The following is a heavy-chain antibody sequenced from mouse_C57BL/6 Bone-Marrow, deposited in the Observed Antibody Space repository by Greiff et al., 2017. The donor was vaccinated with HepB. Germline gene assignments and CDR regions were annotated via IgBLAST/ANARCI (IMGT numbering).Heavy chain of an antibody. J-gene: IGHJ3*01. CDR2: IDPSDSYT. Sequence: QVQLKQPGAELVMPEASVKLSCKASGYTFTSYWMHWVKQRPGQGLEWIGEIDPSDSYTNYNQKFKGKSTLTVDKSSSTAYMQLSSLTSEDSAVYYCAREDYYDYDWFAYWGQGTLVTVSA. CDR1: GYTFTSYW. D-gene: IGHD2-4*01. CDR3: AREDYYDYDWFAY. V-gene: IGHV1-69*01.